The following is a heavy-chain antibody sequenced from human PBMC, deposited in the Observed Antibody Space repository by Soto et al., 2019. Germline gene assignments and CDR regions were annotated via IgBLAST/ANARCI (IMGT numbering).Heavy chain of an antibody. Sequence: QVQLVQSGAEVKKPGASVKVSCKASGYTFTSYGISWVRQAPGQGLEWMGWISAYNGNTNYAQKLQGRVTMTTDTPTSTAYMELRSLRSDDTAVYYCARDPRYYDFWSGYPGFDPWGQGTLVTVSS. J-gene: IGHJ5*02. CDR3: ARDPRYYDFWSGYPGFDP. CDR1: GYTFTSYG. V-gene: IGHV1-18*01. CDR2: ISAYNGNT. D-gene: IGHD3-3*01.